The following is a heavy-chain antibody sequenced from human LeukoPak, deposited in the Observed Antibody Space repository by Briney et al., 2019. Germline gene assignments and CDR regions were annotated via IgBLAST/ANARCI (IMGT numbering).Heavy chain of an antibody. V-gene: IGHV1-69*13. J-gene: IGHJ3*02. D-gene: IGHD7-27*01. CDR3: ARDRWGSGAFDI. CDR2: IIPIFGTA. Sequence: HGASVKVSCKASGGTFSSYAISWVRQAPGQGLEWMGGIIPIFGTANYAQKFQGRVTITADESTSTAYMELSSLRSEDTAVYYCARDRWGSGAFDIWGQGTMVTVSS. CDR1: GGTFSSYA.